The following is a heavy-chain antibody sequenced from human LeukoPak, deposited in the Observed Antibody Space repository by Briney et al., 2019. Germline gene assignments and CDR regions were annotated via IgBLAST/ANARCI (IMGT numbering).Heavy chain of an antibody. J-gene: IGHJ4*02. D-gene: IGHD2-15*01. CDR1: EYSFTDYW. CDR2: MFPRDSDV. Sequence: GESLKISCKASEYSFTDYWIGWARQMPGKGPEFMGIMFPRDSDVKYSPSLQGLVTISDDKSTSTAYLQWSTLKATDSAMYYCARHGAYRRWYYFDHWGQGALVTVSS. CDR3: ARHGAYRRWYYFDH. V-gene: IGHV5-51*01.